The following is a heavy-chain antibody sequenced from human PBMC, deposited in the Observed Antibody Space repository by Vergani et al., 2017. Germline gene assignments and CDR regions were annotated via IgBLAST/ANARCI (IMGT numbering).Heavy chain of an antibody. CDR1: GFTFSSYA. D-gene: IGHD3-22*01. V-gene: IGHV3-23*01. CDR3: AKTYYYDSSGYPKQFDY. Sequence: EVQLLESGGGLVQPGGSLRLSCAASGFTFSSYAMSWVRQAPGKGLEWVSAISGSGGSTYYADSVKGRFTISRDNSKTTLYLQMNSLRAEDTAVFYCAKTYYYDSSGYPKQFDYWGQGTLVTVSS. CDR2: ISGSGGST. J-gene: IGHJ4*02.